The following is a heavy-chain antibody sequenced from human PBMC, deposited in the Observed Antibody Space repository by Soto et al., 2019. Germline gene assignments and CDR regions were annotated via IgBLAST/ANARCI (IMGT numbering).Heavy chain of an antibody. J-gene: IGHJ6*03. CDR2: ISIISSTI. CDR3: ARALPAVATIPYYYYMDV. D-gene: IGHD5-12*01. V-gene: IGHV3-48*01. CDR1: GFTFSSYS. Sequence: PGGSLRLSCAASGFTFSSYSMNWVRQAPGKGLEWVSYISIISSTIYYADSVKGRFTISRDNAKNSLYLQMNSLRAEDTAVYYCARALPAVATIPYYYYMDVWGKGTTVTAP.